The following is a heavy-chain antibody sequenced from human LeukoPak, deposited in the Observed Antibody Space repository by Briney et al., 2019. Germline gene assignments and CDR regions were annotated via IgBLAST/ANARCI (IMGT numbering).Heavy chain of an antibody. CDR3: ARPEYRYGYLLDY. D-gene: IGHD5-18*01. Sequence: GASVKVSCKASGYPFSGHNIHWVRQAPGQGLEWVGWIDPTTGGTNYAQRFQGRVTLTRDTSITTAYMELNSLTSDDTAVYFCARPEYRYGYLLDYWGQGTLNTVSS. V-gene: IGHV1-2*02. CDR1: GYPFSGHN. J-gene: IGHJ4*02. CDR2: IDPTTGGT.